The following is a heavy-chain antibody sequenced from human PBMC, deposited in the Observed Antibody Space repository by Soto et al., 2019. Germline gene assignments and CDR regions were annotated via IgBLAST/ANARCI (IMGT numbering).Heavy chain of an antibody. J-gene: IGHJ4*02. D-gene: IGHD3-3*01. V-gene: IGHV3-23*01. CDR3: AKGEYYDFWSGPDY. Sequence: PGGSLRLSCAASGFTFSSYAMSWVRQAPGKGLEWVSAISGSGGSTYYADSVKGRFTISRDNSKNTLYLQMNSLRAEDTAVYYCAKGEYYDFWSGPDYWGQGTLVTVSS. CDR1: GFTFSSYA. CDR2: ISGSGGST.